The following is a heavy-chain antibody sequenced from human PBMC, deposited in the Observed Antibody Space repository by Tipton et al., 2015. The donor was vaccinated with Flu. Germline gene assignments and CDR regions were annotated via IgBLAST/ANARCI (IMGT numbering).Heavy chain of an antibody. CDR2: IYYSGST. Sequence: TLSLTCTVSGGSISSYYWSWIRQPPGKGLEWIGYIYYSGSTNYNPSLKSRVTISVDTSKNQFSLKLSPVTAADTAVYYCARSTGYDFWSGYSYYYYYGMDAWGQGTTVTVSS. J-gene: IGHJ6*02. CDR3: ARSTGYDFWSGYSYYYYYGMDA. V-gene: IGHV4-59*01. D-gene: IGHD3-3*01. CDR1: GGSISSYY.